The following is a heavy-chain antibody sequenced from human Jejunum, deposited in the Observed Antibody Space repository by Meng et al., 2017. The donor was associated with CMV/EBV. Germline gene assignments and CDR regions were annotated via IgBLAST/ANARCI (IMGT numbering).Heavy chain of an antibody. CDR1: GGSINSYY. J-gene: IGHJ5*02. CDR3: ARGGGRGYYRNWFDP. D-gene: IGHD3-3*01. Sequence: GGSINSYYGGCIPQPPGKGLERIGDIYYSGSTNYNPSFKSRVTISVATSKNQFSLNLRSVTPADTAVYYCARGGGRGYYRNWFDPWGQGILVTVSS. V-gene: IGHV4-59*01. CDR2: IYYSGST.